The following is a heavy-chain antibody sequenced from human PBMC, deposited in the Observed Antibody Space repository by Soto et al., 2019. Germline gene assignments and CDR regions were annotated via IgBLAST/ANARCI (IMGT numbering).Heavy chain of an antibody. CDR2: ISTDNDHA. V-gene: IGHV1-18*01. CDR3: ARGQRGVVTYYYYGMDV. D-gene: IGHD3-3*01. Sequence: QVQLVQSGAEVKKPGASVKVSCKASGYTFTTYGISWVRQAPGQGLEWMGWISTDNDHANYAQKFQGRVTITADESTSTAYMELSSLRSEDTAVYYCARGQRGVVTYYYYGMDVWGQGTTVTVSS. CDR1: GYTFTTYG. J-gene: IGHJ6*02.